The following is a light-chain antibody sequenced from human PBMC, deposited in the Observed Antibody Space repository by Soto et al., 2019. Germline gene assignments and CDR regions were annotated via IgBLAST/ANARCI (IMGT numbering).Light chain of an antibody. V-gene: IGLV4-69*01. CDR3: QTWGTGIWV. J-gene: IGLJ3*02. Sequence: QLVLTQSPSASASLGASVKLTCTLSSGHSSYAIAWHQQPEKGPRYLMKLNSDGSHSKGDGIPDRFSGSSSGAERYLTISSLQSEDEADYYCQTWGTGIWVFGGGTKLTVL. CDR1: SGHSSYA. CDR2: LNSDGSH.